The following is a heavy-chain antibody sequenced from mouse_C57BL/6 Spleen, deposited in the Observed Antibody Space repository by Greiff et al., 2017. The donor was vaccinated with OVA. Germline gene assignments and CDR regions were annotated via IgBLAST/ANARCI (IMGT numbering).Heavy chain of an antibody. CDR1: GYPFTSYW. Sequence: QVQLQQPGAELVRPGTSVKLSCKASGYPFTSYWMHWVKQRPGQGLEWIGVIDPSDSYTNYNQKFKGKATLTVDTSSSTAYMQLSSLTSEDSAVYYCARDTTVVDVWGTGTTVTVSS. CDR3: ARDTTVVDV. V-gene: IGHV1-59*01. CDR2: IDPSDSYT. D-gene: IGHD1-1*01. J-gene: IGHJ1*03.